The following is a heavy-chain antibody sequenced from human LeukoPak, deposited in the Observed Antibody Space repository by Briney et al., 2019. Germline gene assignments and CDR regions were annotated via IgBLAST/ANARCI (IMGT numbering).Heavy chain of an antibody. CDR3: AKDMSPSDSSGYWGFAFDI. V-gene: IGHV3-9*01. CDR1: EFTFDDYG. D-gene: IGHD3-22*01. Sequence: GRSLRLSCAASEFTFDDYGMHWVRQGPGRGLEWVSGISWNSGSIGYADSVKGRFTISRDNAKNSLDLRMNSLRAEDTALYFCAKDMSPSDSSGYWGFAFDIWGQGTMVTVSS. J-gene: IGHJ3*02. CDR2: ISWNSGSI.